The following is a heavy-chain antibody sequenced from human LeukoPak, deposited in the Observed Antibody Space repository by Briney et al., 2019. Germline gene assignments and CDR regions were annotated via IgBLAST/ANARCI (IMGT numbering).Heavy chain of an antibody. CDR1: GYTFTGYY. CDR3: ARSRIEYHVGFDP. V-gene: IGHV1-2*02. D-gene: IGHD2/OR15-2a*01. Sequence: ASVKVSCKASGYTFTGYYMHWVRQAPGQGLEWMGWINPNTGGTNYAQKFQGRVTMTRDTSISTVYMELSRLRSDDTAVYYCARSRIEYHVGFDPWGQGTLVTVSS. J-gene: IGHJ5*02. CDR2: INPNTGGT.